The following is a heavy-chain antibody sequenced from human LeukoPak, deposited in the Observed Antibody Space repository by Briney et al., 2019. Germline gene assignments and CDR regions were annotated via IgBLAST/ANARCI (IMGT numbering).Heavy chain of an antibody. Sequence: SETLSLTCTVSGGSISSSSYYWGWIRQPPGKGLEWIGSIYYSGSTYYNPSLKSRVTISVDTSKNQFSLKLSSVTAADTAVYYCASLWELPYYFGYWGQGTLVTVSS. CDR2: IYYSGST. CDR3: ASLWELPYYFGY. CDR1: GGSISSSSYY. J-gene: IGHJ4*02. D-gene: IGHD1-26*01. V-gene: IGHV4-39*01.